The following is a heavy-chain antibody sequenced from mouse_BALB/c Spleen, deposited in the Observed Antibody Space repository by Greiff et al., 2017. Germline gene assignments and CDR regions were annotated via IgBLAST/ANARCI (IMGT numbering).Heavy chain of an antibody. Sequence: EVHLVESGGGLVKPGGSLKLSCAASGFTFSSSAMSWVRQTPEKRLEWVASISSGGITYYPDSVKGRFTISRDNARNILYLQMSSLRSEDTAMYYCARGYGNYEGWVAYWGQGTLVTVSA. V-gene: IGHV5-6-5*01. CDR2: ISSGGIT. D-gene: IGHD2-1*01. J-gene: IGHJ3*01. CDR3: ARGYGNYEGWVAY. CDR1: GFTFSSSA.